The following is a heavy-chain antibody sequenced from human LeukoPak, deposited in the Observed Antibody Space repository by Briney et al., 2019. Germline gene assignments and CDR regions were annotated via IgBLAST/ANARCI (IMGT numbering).Heavy chain of an antibody. D-gene: IGHD6-19*01. Sequence: GGSLRLSCVASGFTFSNYGIHWVRQAPGKGLEWVAFIRYDGSNKYYADSVRGRFTISRDNSKNTLYLQMNSLRAEDTAVYYCAKEYSSGWHDAFDIWGQGTMVTVSS. CDR2: IRYDGSNK. CDR1: GFTFSNYG. V-gene: IGHV3-30*02. CDR3: AKEYSSGWHDAFDI. J-gene: IGHJ3*02.